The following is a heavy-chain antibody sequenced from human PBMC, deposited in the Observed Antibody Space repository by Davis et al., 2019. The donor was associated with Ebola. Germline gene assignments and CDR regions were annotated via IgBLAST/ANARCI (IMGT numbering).Heavy chain of an antibody. CDR3: ARLPPMVRQEYYFDY. CDR1: GYTFTSYW. J-gene: IGHJ4*02. Sequence: GESLKISCKGSGYTFTSYWIGWVRPLPGKGLEWMGIIYPGDSDTRYSPSFRGQVTISADKSIDTAYLQWSSLKAPDTAIYYCARLPPMVRQEYYFDYWGQGTLVTVSS. D-gene: IGHD3-10*01. CDR2: IYPGDSDT. V-gene: IGHV5-51*01.